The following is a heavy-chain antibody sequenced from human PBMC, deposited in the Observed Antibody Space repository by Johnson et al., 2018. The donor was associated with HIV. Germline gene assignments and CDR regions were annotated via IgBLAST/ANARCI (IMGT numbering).Heavy chain of an antibody. V-gene: IGHV3-66*02. CDR1: GFTISGFY. Sequence: MLLVESGGGLVQPGGSLRLSCAASGFTISGFYMSWVRQAPGKVPDRLSVVSSGGTSYYADSVRGRFTVSRANSKNTLYLQMNSLRAEDTAVYYCARDPSLPHVSIAADAFDIWGQGTMVTVSS. CDR3: ARDPSLPHVSIAADAFDI. D-gene: IGHD2-21*01. J-gene: IGHJ3*02. CDR2: VSSGGTS.